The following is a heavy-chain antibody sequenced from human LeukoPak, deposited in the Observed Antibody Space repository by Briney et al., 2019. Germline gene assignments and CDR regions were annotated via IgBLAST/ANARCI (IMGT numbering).Heavy chain of an antibody. CDR1: GFTFSSYW. CDR3: ARDPGYGLGSHPFDY. D-gene: IGHD3-10*01. J-gene: IGHJ4*02. CDR2: INSDGSST. V-gene: IGHV3-74*01. Sequence: GGSLRLSCAASGFTFSSYWMHWVRQAPGKGLVWVSRINSDGSSTSYADSVKGRFTISRDNAKNTLYLQMNSLRAEDTAVYYCARDPGYGLGSHPFDYWGQGTLVTVPS.